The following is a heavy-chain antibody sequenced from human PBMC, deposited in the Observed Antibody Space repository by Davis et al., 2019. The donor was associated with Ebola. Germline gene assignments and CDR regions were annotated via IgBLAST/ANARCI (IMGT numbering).Heavy chain of an antibody. D-gene: IGHD1-26*01. J-gene: IGHJ4*02. CDR1: GGTIGNYG. Sequence: ASVKVSCKASGGTIGNYGFAWVRQAPGQGLEWMGMIHPSGGSTNYAPKFQGRVTMTRDTSTSTDYMELSGLRSEDTAMYYCARDISGSDLRFFDYWGQGTLVTVSS. V-gene: IGHV1-46*01. CDR3: ARDISGSDLRFFDY. CDR2: IHPSGGST.